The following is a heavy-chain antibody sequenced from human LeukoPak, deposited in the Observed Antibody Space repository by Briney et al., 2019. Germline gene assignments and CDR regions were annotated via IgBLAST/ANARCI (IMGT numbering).Heavy chain of an antibody. CDR1: GFTFNTHA. V-gene: IGHV3-23*01. J-gene: IGHJ4*02. Sequence: PGGSLRLSCAASGFTFNTHAISWVRQAPGKGLEWVAAVNDTGDLRYSANSVKGRFAISRDNSKNTAFLQMYSLRAEDTALYYCVKGGLRSGYSFEDWGQGTLVSVSS. CDR3: VKGGLRSGYSFED. D-gene: IGHD3-9*01. CDR2: VNDTGDLR.